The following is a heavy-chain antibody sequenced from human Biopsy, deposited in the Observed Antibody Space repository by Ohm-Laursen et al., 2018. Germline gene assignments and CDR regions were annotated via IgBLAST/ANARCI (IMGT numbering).Heavy chain of an antibody. CDR3: ARDVKRYCSGTSCYSGYFSMDV. J-gene: IGHJ6*02. CDR2: VYYSGTT. D-gene: IGHD2-2*01. V-gene: IGHV4-61*01. CDR1: GGSVSDSFHF. Sequence: TLSLTCTVSGGSVSDSFHFWGWIRQPPGKGLEWIGDVYYSGTTNYNPSLKSRLTISVDTSKNQFSLNLNSVTAADTAVYFCARDVKRYCSGTSCYSGYFSMDVWGQGTTVTVS.